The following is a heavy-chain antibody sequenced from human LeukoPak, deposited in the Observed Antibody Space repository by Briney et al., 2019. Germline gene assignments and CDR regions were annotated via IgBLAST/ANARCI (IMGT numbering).Heavy chain of an antibody. J-gene: IGHJ6*02. CDR3: VRGYDFWSGYFNYYYYGMDV. CDR1: GGSVSSGSYY. D-gene: IGHD3-3*01. Sequence: SETLSLTCTVSGGSVSSGSYYWSWIRQPPGKGLEWIGYIYYSGSTNYNPSLKSRVTISVDTSKNQFSLKLSSVTAADTAVYYCVRGYDFWSGYFNYYYYGMDVWGQGTTVTVSS. V-gene: IGHV4-61*01. CDR2: IYYSGST.